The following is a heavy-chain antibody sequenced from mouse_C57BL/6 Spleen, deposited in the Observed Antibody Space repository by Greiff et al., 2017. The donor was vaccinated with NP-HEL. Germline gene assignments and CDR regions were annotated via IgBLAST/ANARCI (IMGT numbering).Heavy chain of an antibody. V-gene: IGHV3-8*01. CDR2: ISYSGST. Sequence: EVKLQESGPGLAKPSQTLSLTCSVTGYSITSDYWNWIRKLPGNKLEYMGYISYSGSTYYYPSLTRRISITRDTSQNQYYLQLNSVTTEDTATYYCARGGLRKGPGYFDVWGTGTTVTVSS. CDR1: GYSITSDY. CDR3: ARGGLRKGPGYFDV. J-gene: IGHJ1*03. D-gene: IGHD2-4*01.